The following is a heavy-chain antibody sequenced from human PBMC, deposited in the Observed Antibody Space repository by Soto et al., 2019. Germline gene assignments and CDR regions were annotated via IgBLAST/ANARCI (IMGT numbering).Heavy chain of an antibody. CDR1: GYTFSNFW. V-gene: IGHV5-51*01. Sequence: RGESLKISCQCSGYTFSNFWIAWVRQLSGKGLEYMGIIYPGDSETRYSPSFHGKVTISADRSIGTAYLQWSSLEASDSAFYFCARSTRRSPYFDYWGQGALVTVSS. CDR3: ARSTRRSPYFDY. J-gene: IGHJ4*02. CDR2: IYPGDSET.